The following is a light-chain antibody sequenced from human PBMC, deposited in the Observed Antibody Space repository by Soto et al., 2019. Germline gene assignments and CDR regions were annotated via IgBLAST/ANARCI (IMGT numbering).Light chain of an antibody. V-gene: IGLV1-47*01. Sequence: QSVLTQPPSASGTPGQSVTISCSGGSANIGNHYVYWYQLLPGTAPKLLICRNKQRPSGVPDRFSGSRSGTSASLAISGLRSEDEADYYCAVWDDSLSGLFGGGTKLTVL. CDR2: RNK. J-gene: IGLJ2*01. CDR1: SANIGNHY. CDR3: AVWDDSLSGL.